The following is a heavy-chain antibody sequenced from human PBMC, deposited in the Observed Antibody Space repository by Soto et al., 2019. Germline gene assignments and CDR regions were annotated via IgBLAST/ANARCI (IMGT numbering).Heavy chain of an antibody. CDR1: GFTFSSYG. D-gene: IGHD2-15*01. V-gene: IGHV3-33*01. CDR3: ARRYRVAATQRSWYFAL. CDR2: RWYDGSNK. J-gene: IGHJ2*01. Sequence: QVQLVESGGGVVQPGRSLRLSCAASGFTFSSYGMHWVRQAPGKGLEWVAVRWYDGSNKYYADCVKGRFTISRDNPKNTLYLQMISLRAEDTAVYYCARRYRVAATQRSWYFALWGRGTLVTVSS.